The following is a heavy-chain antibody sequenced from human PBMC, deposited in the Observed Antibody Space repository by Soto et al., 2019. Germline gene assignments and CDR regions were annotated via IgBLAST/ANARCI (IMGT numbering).Heavy chain of an antibody. Sequence: QVQVQESGPGLVKPSQTLSLICTVSGASISSYGYYWSWIRQHPGQGLEWIEYIDYRGRTYYNPSLKSRVIISVATSKNQLSLKLSSVTAADTAVYYGARDTRDYRTRHNWFDPWGQGTLVTVSS. CDR3: ARDTRDYRTRHNWFDP. CDR1: GASISSYGYY. V-gene: IGHV4-31*03. CDR2: IDYRGRT. J-gene: IGHJ5*02. D-gene: IGHD4-17*01.